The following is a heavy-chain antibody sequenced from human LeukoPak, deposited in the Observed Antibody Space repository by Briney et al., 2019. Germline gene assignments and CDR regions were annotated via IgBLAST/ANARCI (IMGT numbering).Heavy chain of an antibody. CDR1: GYTFTSYY. CDR2: INPSGGST. V-gene: IGHV1-46*01. CDR3: ARARSDEDGYNYYFDY. D-gene: IGHD5-24*01. Sequence: ASVEVSCKASGYTFTSYYMHWVRQAPGQGLEWMGIINPSGGSTSYAQKFQGRVTMTRDTSTSTVYMELSSLRSEDTAVYYCARARSDEDGYNYYFDYWGQGTLVTVSS. J-gene: IGHJ4*02.